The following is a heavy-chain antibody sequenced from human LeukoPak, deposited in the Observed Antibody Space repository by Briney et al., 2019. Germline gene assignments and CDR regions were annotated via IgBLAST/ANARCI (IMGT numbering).Heavy chain of an antibody. D-gene: IGHD5-24*01. Sequence: GGSLRLSCAASSGLMFSSHGMHLVRQAPGKGLEWVSVFYVGGATYYADSVKGRFTISRDNSENTLYLQMKSLRAEDTAVYYCARGDGYNFFDYWGQGTLVTVSS. J-gene: IGHJ4*02. CDR3: ARGDGYNFFDY. CDR1: GLMFSSHG. V-gene: IGHV3-53*01. CDR2: FYVGGAT.